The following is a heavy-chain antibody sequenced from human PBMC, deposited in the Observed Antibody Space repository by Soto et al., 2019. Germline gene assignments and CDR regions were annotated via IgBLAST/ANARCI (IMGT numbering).Heavy chain of an antibody. J-gene: IGHJ3*02. CDR2: ISAYNGNT. CDR1: GYTFTSYG. V-gene: IGHV1-18*01. Sequence: GASVKVSCKASGYTFTSYGISWVRQAPGQGLEWMGWISAYNGNTNYAQKLQGRVTMTTDTSTSTAYMELRSLRSDDTAVYYCARGGVYGDYDTYAFDIWGQGTMVTVSS. D-gene: IGHD4-17*01. CDR3: ARGGVYGDYDTYAFDI.